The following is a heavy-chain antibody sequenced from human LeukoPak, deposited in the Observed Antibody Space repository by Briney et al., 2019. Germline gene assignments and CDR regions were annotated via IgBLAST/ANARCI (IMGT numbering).Heavy chain of an antibody. J-gene: IGHJ4*02. V-gene: IGHV1-8*03. CDR2: MNPNSGST. CDR1: GYTFTSYD. D-gene: IGHD5-12*01. CDR3: ARGRSTGYPYYFEY. Sequence: ASVKVSCKASGYTFTSYDINWVRQATGQGLEWMGWMNPNSGSTRYAQKFQGRVTITRNTSISTAYMELSGLRSEDTAVYYCARGRSTGYPYYFEYWGQGTLVTVSS.